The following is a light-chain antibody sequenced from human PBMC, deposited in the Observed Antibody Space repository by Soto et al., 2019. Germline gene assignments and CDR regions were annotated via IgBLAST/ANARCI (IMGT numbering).Light chain of an antibody. CDR1: SSNIGKNS. V-gene: IGLV1-44*01. J-gene: IGLJ3*02. CDR2: RNN. Sequence: QSVLTQPTSASGTPGQRVTISCSGSSSNIGKNSVNWYQQFPGTAPKLLIYRNNQRPSGVPDRFSGSKSGTSASLAISGLQSEDEADYYCSVWDDSLDGRVFGGGTKLTVL. CDR3: SVWDDSLDGRV.